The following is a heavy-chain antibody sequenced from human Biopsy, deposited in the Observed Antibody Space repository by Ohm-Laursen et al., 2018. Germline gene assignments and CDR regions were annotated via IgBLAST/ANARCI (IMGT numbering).Heavy chain of an antibody. CDR3: ARVFCTSTTCYGLLDN. V-gene: IGHV1-18*01. CDR2: ISPYNDKT. D-gene: IGHD2/OR15-2a*01. J-gene: IGHJ4*02. Sequence: SVKVSCKASGYTFTSYDIGWVRQAPGQGLEWMGWISPYNDKTSYPPKLQDRVTMTADTSTNTAHMELRSLRSDDTAVYYCARVFCTSTTCYGLLDNWGQGTVVTVSS. CDR1: GYTFTSYD.